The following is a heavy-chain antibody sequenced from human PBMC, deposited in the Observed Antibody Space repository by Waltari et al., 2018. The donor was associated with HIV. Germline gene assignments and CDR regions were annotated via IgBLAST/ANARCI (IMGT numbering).Heavy chain of an antibody. Sequence: EVQLVESGGGLIQPGGSLRLACAASGFAVINTYMSWVRQAPGKGLEWVSLIYSNATTYYADSVKGRLTISRDNSKNTLYLQMNSLRADDTAVYFCATVLVRTSWVITTAPFDYWGQGTLVTVSS. CDR1: GFAVINTY. CDR3: ATVLVRTSWVITTAPFDY. CDR2: IYSNATT. D-gene: IGHD3-22*01. V-gene: IGHV3-53*01. J-gene: IGHJ4*02.